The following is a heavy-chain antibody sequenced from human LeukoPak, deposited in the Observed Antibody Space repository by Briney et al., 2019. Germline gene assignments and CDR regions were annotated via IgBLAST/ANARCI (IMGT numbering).Heavy chain of an antibody. CDR1: GGSISSYY. CDR2: IYTSGST. D-gene: IGHD6-13*01. CDR3: ARDTSLEAAAGMGYFQH. Sequence: PSETLSLTCTVSGGSISSYYWSWIRQPAGKGLEWIGRIYTSGSTNYNPSLKSRVTMSVDTCKNQFSLKLSSVTAADTAVYYCARDTSLEAAAGMGYFQHWGQGTLVTVSS. J-gene: IGHJ1*01. V-gene: IGHV4-4*07.